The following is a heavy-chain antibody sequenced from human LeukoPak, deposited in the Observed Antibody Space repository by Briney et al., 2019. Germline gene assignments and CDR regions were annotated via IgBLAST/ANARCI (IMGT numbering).Heavy chain of an antibody. D-gene: IGHD3-9*01. CDR2: INHSGST. V-gene: IGHV4-34*01. CDR3: ARRSGVLRYFDWFDP. J-gene: IGHJ5*02. CDR1: GDSISSYY. Sequence: SETLSLTCTVSGDSISSYYWSWIRQPPGKGLEWIGEINHSGSTNYNPSLKSRVTISVDTSKNQFSLKLSSVTAADTAVYYCARRSGVLRYFDWFDPWGQGTLVTVSS.